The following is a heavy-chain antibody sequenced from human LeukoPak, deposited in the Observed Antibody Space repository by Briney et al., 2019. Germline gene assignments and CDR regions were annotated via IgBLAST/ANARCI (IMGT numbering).Heavy chain of an antibody. D-gene: IGHD3-9*01. Sequence: ASVKVSCKASVYTFTSYGISWVRQAPGQGLEWMGWISAYNGNTNYAQKLQGRVTMTTDTSTSTAYMELRSLRSDDTAVYYCARSGNILTGYYKARFDYWGQGTLVTVSS. CDR1: VYTFTSYG. V-gene: IGHV1-18*01. J-gene: IGHJ4*02. CDR2: ISAYNGNT. CDR3: ARSGNILTGYYKARFDY.